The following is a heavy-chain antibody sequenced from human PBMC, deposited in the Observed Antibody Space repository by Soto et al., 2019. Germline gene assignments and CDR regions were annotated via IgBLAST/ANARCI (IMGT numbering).Heavy chain of an antibody. V-gene: IGHV1-3*01. CDR3: ARDMQQWLVREGGLPDY. J-gene: IGHJ4*02. Sequence: QVQLVQSGAEVKKPGASVKVSCKASGYTFTSYAMHWVRQAPGQRLEWMGWINAGNGNTKYSQKFQGRVTITRDTSASTAYRELSSLRSEDTAVYYCARDMQQWLVREGGLPDYWGQGTLVTVSS. CDR1: GYTFTSYA. D-gene: IGHD6-19*01. CDR2: INAGNGNT.